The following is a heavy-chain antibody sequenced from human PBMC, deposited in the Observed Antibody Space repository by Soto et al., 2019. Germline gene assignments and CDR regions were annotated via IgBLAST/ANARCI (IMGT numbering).Heavy chain of an antibody. D-gene: IGHD6-13*01. CDR3: ATYSSSWYAIDY. CDR1: GGTFSSYT. Sequence: QVQQVQSGAEVKKPGSSVKVSCKASGGTFSSYTISWVRQAPGQGLEWMGRIIPILGIANYAQKFQGRVTITADKSTSTAYMELSSLRSEDTAVYYCATYSSSWYAIDYWGQGTLVTVSS. CDR2: IIPILGIA. V-gene: IGHV1-69*02. J-gene: IGHJ4*02.